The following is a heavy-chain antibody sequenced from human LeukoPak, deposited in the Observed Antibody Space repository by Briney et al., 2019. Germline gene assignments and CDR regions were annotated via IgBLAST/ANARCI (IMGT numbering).Heavy chain of an antibody. CDR1: GFTFSSYS. J-gene: IGHJ3*02. CDR2: ISYDGSNK. D-gene: IGHD2-15*01. CDR3: EREYNEPQDIVVVVAAEPAFDI. V-gene: IGHV3-30*03. Sequence: GGSLRLSCAASGFTFSSYSMHWVRQAPGKGLEWVAVISYDGSNKYYADSVKGRFTISRDNSKNTLYLQMNSLRAEDTAVYYCEREYNEPQDIVVVVAAEPAFDIWGQGTMVTVSS.